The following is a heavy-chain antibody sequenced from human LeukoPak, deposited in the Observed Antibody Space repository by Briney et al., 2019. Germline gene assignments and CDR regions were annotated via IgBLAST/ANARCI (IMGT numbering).Heavy chain of an antibody. V-gene: IGHV4-59*08. Sequence: SETLSLTCTVSGVSISSYYWSWIRQPPGKGLEWIGYMYYSGSTDYNPSLKSRVTISVDTSKNQFSLKLSSVTAADTAVYYCAGYSYGSTGPFDYWGQGTLVTVSS. CDR2: MYYSGST. CDR1: GVSISSYY. J-gene: IGHJ4*02. CDR3: AGYSYGSTGPFDY. D-gene: IGHD5-18*01.